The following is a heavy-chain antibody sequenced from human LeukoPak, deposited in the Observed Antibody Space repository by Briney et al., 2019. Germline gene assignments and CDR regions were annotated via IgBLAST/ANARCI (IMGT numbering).Heavy chain of an antibody. D-gene: IGHD1/OR15-1a*01. CDR1: GFTFSSYA. CDR2: ISGSGGST. Sequence: PGGSLRLSCAASGFTFSSYAMNWVRQAPGKGLEWVSAISGSGGSTYYADSVKGRFTISRDNSRNTLYLQMNSLREEDTAIYFCAKDRDVIHWYKDAFDIWGQGTMVIVSS. J-gene: IGHJ3*02. CDR3: AKDRDVIHWYKDAFDI. V-gene: IGHV3-23*01.